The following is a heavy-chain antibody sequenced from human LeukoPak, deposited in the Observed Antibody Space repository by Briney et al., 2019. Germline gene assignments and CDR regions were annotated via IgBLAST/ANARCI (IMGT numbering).Heavy chain of an antibody. Sequence: SETLSLTCTVSGGSISNYFWSWIRQPAGKGLEWIGRVYSSVSTDYNPSLKSRITMSVDASKNLVSLTVSSVTAADTAVYYCARNMDSDFWGWDMDVWGEGTTVIVSS. CDR3: ARNMDSDFWGWDMDV. J-gene: IGHJ6*03. CDR2: VYSSVST. CDR1: GGSISNYF. V-gene: IGHV4-4*07. D-gene: IGHD3-3*01.